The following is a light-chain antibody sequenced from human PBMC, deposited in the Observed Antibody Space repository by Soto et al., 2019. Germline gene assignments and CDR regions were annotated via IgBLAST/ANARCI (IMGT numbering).Light chain of an antibody. CDR1: QSVNSY. V-gene: IGKV3-11*01. CDR2: DAS. Sequence: DIVLTQSPAALSLSPGEGVTLSGRASQSVNSYLAWYQQKPGQAPRLLIYDASNRATGIPARFSGSGSGTDFTLTISSLEPEDFAVYYCQQRSDWPLTFGGGTKVEIK. CDR3: QQRSDWPLT. J-gene: IGKJ4*01.